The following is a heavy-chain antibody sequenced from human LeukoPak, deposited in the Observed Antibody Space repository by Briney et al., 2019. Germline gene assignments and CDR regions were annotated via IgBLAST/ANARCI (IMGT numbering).Heavy chain of an antibody. V-gene: IGHV3-9*01. CDR3: AKTTYYDFWSGYYFDY. J-gene: IGHJ4*02. CDR1: GFTFDDYA. Sequence: PGRSLRHSCAASGFTFDDYAMHWVRQAPGKGLEWISGISWNSGSIGYADSVKGRFTISRDNAKNSLYLQMNSLRAEDTALYYCAKTTYYDFWSGYYFDYWGQGTLVSVSS. CDR2: ISWNSGSI. D-gene: IGHD3-3*01.